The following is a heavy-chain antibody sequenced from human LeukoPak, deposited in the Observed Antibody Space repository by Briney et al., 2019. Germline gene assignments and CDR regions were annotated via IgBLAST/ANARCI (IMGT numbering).Heavy chain of an antibody. V-gene: IGHV1-69*15. D-gene: IGHD6-19*01. J-gene: IGHJ5*02. CDR2: IIPIFGIA. Sequence: GSSVKVSCKASGGTFSSYAISWVRQAPGQGLEWMGRIIPIFGIANYAQKFQGRVTITADESTSTAYMELSSLRSEDTAVYYCARLIAVAATREAFDPWGQGTLVTVSS. CDR1: GGTFSSYA. CDR3: ARLIAVAATREAFDP.